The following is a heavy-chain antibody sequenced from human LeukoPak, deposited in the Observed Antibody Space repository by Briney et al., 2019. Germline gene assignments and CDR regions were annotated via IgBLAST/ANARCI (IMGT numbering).Heavy chain of an antibody. Sequence: GGSLRLSCAASGFTFSSYSMNWVRQAPGKGLEWVSSISSSSYIYYADSVKGRFTISRDNAKNSLYLQMNSLRAEDTAVYYCNNWNDETDAFDIWGQGTMVTVSS. CDR1: GFTFSSYS. V-gene: IGHV3-21*01. J-gene: IGHJ3*02. D-gene: IGHD1-20*01. CDR3: NNWNDETDAFDI. CDR2: ISSSSYI.